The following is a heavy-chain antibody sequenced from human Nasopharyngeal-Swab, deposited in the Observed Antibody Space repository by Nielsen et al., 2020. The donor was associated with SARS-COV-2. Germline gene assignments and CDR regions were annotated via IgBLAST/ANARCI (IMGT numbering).Heavy chain of an antibody. Sequence: WIRQPPGKGLVWVSRIKSDGSGASYADSVKGRFTISRDNAKDMLYLQMNSLRAEDTAVYYCARVPFYSSGWYGVDYFDYWGQGTLVTVSS. V-gene: IGHV3-74*01. D-gene: IGHD6-19*01. CDR2: IKSDGSGA. J-gene: IGHJ4*02. CDR3: ARVPFYSSGWYGVDYFDY.